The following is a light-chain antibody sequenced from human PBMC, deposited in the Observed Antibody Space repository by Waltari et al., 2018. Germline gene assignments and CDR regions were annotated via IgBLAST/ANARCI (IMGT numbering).Light chain of an antibody. CDR3: QQYYDYQRS. J-gene: IGKJ1*01. Sequence: AIRMTQSPSSLSASTGDRVTITCRACQSVSTYLAWYQQKPGKAPKLLIYAASTLQRGVPLRFSGSGSGTDFTLSISCLQSEDFATYYCQQYYDYQRSFGQGTKVEIK. CDR2: AAS. V-gene: IGKV1-8*01. CDR1: QSVSTY.